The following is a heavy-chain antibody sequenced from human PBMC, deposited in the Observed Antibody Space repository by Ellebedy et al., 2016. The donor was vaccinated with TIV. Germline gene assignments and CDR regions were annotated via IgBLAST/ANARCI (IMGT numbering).Heavy chain of an antibody. J-gene: IGHJ4*02. CDR2: INWNSGVV. Sequence: SLKISXAASGFTFGDYTMHWVRQVPGKGLEWVSAINWNSGVVDYVDSVKGRFTISRDNAKNSLYLQMNSLRAEDTALYYCTRAYSSSWSGYFDSWGQGTLVTVSS. D-gene: IGHD6-13*01. CDR1: GFTFGDYT. CDR3: TRAYSSSWSGYFDS. V-gene: IGHV3-9*01.